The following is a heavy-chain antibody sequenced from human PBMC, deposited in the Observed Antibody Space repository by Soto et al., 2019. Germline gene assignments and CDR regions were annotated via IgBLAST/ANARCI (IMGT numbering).Heavy chain of an antibody. Sequence: XGSLSLSCSASGFTFNTYDRNWIRQAPGKGLEWVASIYGSGGTTYYADSVKGRFTVSRDTSKNTLFMQMNGLSAEDTAVYYCAKGFIVVVTAIRPDDNFDVWGQGTMVTVSS. J-gene: IGHJ3*01. CDR3: AKGFIVVVTAIRPDDNFDV. CDR2: IYGSGGTT. D-gene: IGHD2-21*02. V-gene: IGHV3-23*01. CDR1: GFTFNTYD.